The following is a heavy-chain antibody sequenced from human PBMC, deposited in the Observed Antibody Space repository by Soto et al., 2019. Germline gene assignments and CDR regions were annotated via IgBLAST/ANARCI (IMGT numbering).Heavy chain of an antibody. CDR2: IYYSGST. J-gene: IGHJ3*02. CDR1: GGSISSYY. D-gene: IGHD6-13*01. Sequence: SETLSLTCTVSGGSISSYYWSWIRQPPGKGLEWIGYIYYSGSTNYNPSLKSRVTISVDTSKNQFSLKLSSVTAADTAVYYCARDRGSSSAKLGDDAFDIWGQGTMVTVS. CDR3: ARDRGSSSAKLGDDAFDI. V-gene: IGHV4-59*01.